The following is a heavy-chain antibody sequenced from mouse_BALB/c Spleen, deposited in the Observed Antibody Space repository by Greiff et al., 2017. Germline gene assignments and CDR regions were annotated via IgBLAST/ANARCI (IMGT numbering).Heavy chain of an antibody. CDR2: IWGDGST. V-gene: IGHV2-6-7*01. J-gene: IGHJ1*01. CDR3: ARATYYGSSHFDV. Sequence: VKLMESGPGLVAPSQSLSITCTVSGFSFTGYGVNWVRQPPGKGLEWLGMIWGDGSTDYNSALKSRLSISKDNSKSQVFLKMNSLQTDDTARYYCARATYYGSSHFDVWGAGTTVTVSS. CDR1: GFSFTGYG. D-gene: IGHD1-1*01.